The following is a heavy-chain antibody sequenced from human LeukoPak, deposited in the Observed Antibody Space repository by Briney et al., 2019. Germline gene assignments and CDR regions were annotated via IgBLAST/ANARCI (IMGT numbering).Heavy chain of an antibody. CDR1: GFTFDDYA. J-gene: IGHJ4*02. D-gene: IGHD2-2*01. CDR3: ARASNCISTTCSVDY. Sequence: PGGSLRLSCAASGFTFDDYAMHWVRQAPGKGLEWVSGISWNSGSIGYADSVKGRFTISRDNAKNSLYLQMNSLRAEDTALYYCARASNCISTTCSVDYWGQGTLVTVSS. CDR2: ISWNSGSI. V-gene: IGHV3-9*01.